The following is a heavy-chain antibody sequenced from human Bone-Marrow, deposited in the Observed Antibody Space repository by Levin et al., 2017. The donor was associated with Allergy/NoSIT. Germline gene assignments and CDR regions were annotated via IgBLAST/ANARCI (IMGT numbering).Heavy chain of an antibody. D-gene: IGHD1-26*01. V-gene: IGHV3-15*01. Sequence: GGSLRLSCVASGFSFSHASMTWVRQAPGKGLEWVGRIKSNTDGGTTDYAASVKGRFSISRDDSRNTLYLQMNSLKIEDTALYYCSTPIVETTDHWGQGILVTVSS. CDR3: STPIVETTDH. CDR1: GFSFSHAS. CDR2: IKSNTDGGTT. J-gene: IGHJ4*02.